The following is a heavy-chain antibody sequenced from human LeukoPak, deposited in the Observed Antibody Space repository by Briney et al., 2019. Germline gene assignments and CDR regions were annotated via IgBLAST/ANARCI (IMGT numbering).Heavy chain of an antibody. Sequence: SETLSLTCAVYGGSFSGDYWSWIRQPPGKGLEWIGQINHSGSTNYNPSLESRVTISVDTSKNQFSLKLASVTAADTAIYYCAKGAGGFSYYNWFDPWGQGTLVTVSS. V-gene: IGHV4-34*01. CDR2: INHSGST. J-gene: IGHJ5*02. CDR3: AKGAGGFSYYNWFDP. CDR1: GGSFSGDY. D-gene: IGHD5-18*01.